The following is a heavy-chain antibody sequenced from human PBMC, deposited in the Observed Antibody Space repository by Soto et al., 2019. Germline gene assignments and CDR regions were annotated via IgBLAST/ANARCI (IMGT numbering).Heavy chain of an antibody. CDR3: ARHIYGDHDYFDS. CDR1: GGSISTYY. D-gene: IGHD4-17*01. V-gene: IGHV4-59*08. J-gene: IGHJ4*02. CDR2: IYYSGSA. Sequence: QVQLQESGPGLVKPSETLSLTCTVSGGSISTYYWSWIRQPPGKGLEWIGWIYYSGSASSNPFLKSRVTMSVDTSKNQFSLKLSSVTATDTAVYFCARHIYGDHDYFDSWGQGTLVTVSS.